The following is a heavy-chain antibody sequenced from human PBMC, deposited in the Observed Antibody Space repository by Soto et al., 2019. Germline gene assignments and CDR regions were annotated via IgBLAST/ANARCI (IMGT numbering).Heavy chain of an antibody. CDR3: VRRGGAVAGTSRFDS. CDR1: GGSISSGGYY. CDR2: IHHSGST. V-gene: IGHV4-31*03. D-gene: IGHD6-19*01. Sequence: SETLSLTCNVSGGSISSGGYYWTWIRQHPGKGLEWIGNIHHSGSTFYNPSLKSRVSISVDTSKNQFSLKLNTVTAADTAVYYCVRRGGAVAGTSRFDSWGQGVLVTVSS. J-gene: IGHJ4*02.